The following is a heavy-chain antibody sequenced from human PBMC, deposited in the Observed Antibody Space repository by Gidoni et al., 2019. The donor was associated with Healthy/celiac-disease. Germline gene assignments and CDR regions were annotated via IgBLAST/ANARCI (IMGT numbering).Heavy chain of an antibody. Sequence: GKGLEWVGRIKSKTDGGTTDYAAPVKVRLTISIDDSKNTLYLQMNSLKTEDTAVYYGTTGVGADSNWGQGTLVTVSS. D-gene: IGHD1-26*01. CDR2: IKSKTDGGTT. CDR3: TTGVGADSN. J-gene: IGHJ4*02. V-gene: IGHV3-15*01.